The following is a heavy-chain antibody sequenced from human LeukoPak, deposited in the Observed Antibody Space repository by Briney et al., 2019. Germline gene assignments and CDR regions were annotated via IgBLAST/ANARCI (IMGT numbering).Heavy chain of an antibody. J-gene: IGHJ2*01. CDR1: GFTFRDYY. Sequence: GGSLRLACAASGFTFRDYYMSWIRQAPGKGLEWISYISSSAGTIHYVDSVKGRFTISRDNAKNSLYLQMDSLRVEDTAVYYCATSVTRRRLDWFIDLWGRGTLVSVSS. CDR3: ATSVTRRRLDWFIDL. V-gene: IGHV3-11*04. CDR2: ISSSAGTI. D-gene: IGHD4-17*01.